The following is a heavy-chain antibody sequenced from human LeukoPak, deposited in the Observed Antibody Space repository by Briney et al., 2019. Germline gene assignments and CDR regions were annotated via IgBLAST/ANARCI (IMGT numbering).Heavy chain of an antibody. D-gene: IGHD5-18*01. J-gene: IGHJ4*02. Sequence: TGGSLRLSCAASGFTFSSYSMNWVRQAPGKGLEWVSSISSSSSYIYYADSVKGRFTISRDNAKNSLYLQMNSLRAEDTAVYYCARNGRLDTENYFGYWGQGTLVTVSS. CDR3: ARNGRLDTENYFGY. CDR2: ISSSSSYI. V-gene: IGHV3-21*01. CDR1: GFTFSSYS.